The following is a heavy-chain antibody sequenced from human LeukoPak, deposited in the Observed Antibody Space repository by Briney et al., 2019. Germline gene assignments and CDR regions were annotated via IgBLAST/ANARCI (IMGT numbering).Heavy chain of an antibody. CDR1: GFTFSSYG. CDR3: AEGSGYCSGGSCYPQYYFDY. Sequence: GGSLRLSCAASGFTFSSYGMHWVRQAPGKGLEWVAVISYDGSNKYYADSVKGRFTISRDNSKNTLYLQMNSLRAEDTAVYYCAEGSGYCSGGSCYPQYYFDYWGQGTLVTVSS. D-gene: IGHD2-15*01. V-gene: IGHV3-30*18. CDR2: ISYDGSNK. J-gene: IGHJ4*02.